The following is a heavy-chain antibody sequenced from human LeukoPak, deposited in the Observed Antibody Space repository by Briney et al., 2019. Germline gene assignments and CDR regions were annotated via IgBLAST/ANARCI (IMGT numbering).Heavy chain of an antibody. J-gene: IGHJ4*02. CDR3: ASASRGVYDFWSGYHDY. CDR2: IYHSGST. Sequence: PSETLSLTCAVSGYSISGGYYWGWIRQPPGKGLEWIGSIYHSGSTYYNPSLKSRVTISVDTSKNQFSLKLSSVTAADTAVYYCASASRGVYDFWSGYHDYWGQGTLVTVSS. CDR1: GYSISGGYY. V-gene: IGHV4-38-2*01. D-gene: IGHD3-3*01.